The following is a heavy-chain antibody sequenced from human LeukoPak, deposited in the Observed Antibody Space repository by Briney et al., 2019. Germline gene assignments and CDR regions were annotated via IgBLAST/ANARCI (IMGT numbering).Heavy chain of an antibody. J-gene: IGHJ5*02. V-gene: IGHV4-30-2*01. Sequence: SQALSLTCAVSGGSISSGGYSWSWIRQPPGKGLEWSGYIYHSGSTYYNPSLKSRVTISVDRSKNQSSLKLSSVTAADTAVYYCARTVTTVTTLWFDPWGQGTLVTVSS. CDR2: IYHSGST. CDR1: GGSISSGGYS. CDR3: ARTVTTVTTLWFDP. D-gene: IGHD4-17*01.